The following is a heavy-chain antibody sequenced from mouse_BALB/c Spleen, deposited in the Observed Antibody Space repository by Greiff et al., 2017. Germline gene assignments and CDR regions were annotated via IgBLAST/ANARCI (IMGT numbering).Heavy chain of an antibody. CDR3: NAGRKDAMDY. CDR1: GFNIKDYY. J-gene: IGHJ4*01. CDR2: IDPENGDT. V-gene: IGHV14-4*02. Sequence: VQLQQSGAELVRSGASVKLSCTASGFNIKDYYMHWVKQRPEQGLEWIGWIDPENGDTEYAPKFQGKATMTADTSSNTAYLQLSSLTSEDTAVYYYNAGRKDAMDYWGQGTSVTVSS.